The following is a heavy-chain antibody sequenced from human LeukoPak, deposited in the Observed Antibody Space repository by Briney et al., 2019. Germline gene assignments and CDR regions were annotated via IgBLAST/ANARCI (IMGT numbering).Heavy chain of an antibody. Sequence: GGSLRLSCAASGFTDSNSYINWVRQAPGKGLEWVSVLYSRGSTYYADSVKGRFTIPRDTSKNTVYLQMDSLRAEDTAVYYCARTLTWYDAFDIWGQGTMVTVSS. CDR1: GFTDSNSY. D-gene: IGHD2-15*01. CDR2: LYSRGST. CDR3: ARTLTWYDAFDI. V-gene: IGHV3-66*01. J-gene: IGHJ3*02.